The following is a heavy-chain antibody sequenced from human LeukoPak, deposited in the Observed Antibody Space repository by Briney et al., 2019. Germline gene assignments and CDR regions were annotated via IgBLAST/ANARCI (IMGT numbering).Heavy chain of an antibody. CDR1: GFTFRSYW. Sequence: GGSLRLSCAASGFTFRSYWMTWVRQSPGKGLEWVANIKQDGSETYHVDSVKGRFTISRDNAKDSLYLEMKSLIAEDTAVYYCARGGQAGTGDLWGQGTLVTVSS. D-gene: IGHD3-10*01. CDR2: IKQDGSET. CDR3: ARGGQAGTGDL. J-gene: IGHJ5*02. V-gene: IGHV3-7*01.